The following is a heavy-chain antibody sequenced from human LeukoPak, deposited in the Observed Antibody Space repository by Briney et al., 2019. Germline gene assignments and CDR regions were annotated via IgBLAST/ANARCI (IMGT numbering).Heavy chain of an antibody. V-gene: IGHV1-69*04. J-gene: IGHJ4*02. CDR3: ARIGLCSGGSCYVDY. CDR2: IIPIFGIA. D-gene: IGHD2-15*01. Sequence: SVKVSCKASGGTVSSYAISWVRQAPGQGLEWMGRIIPIFGIANYAQKFQGRVTITADKSTSTAYMELSSLRSEDTAVYYCARIGLCSGGSCYVDYWGQGTLVTVSS. CDR1: GGTVSSYA.